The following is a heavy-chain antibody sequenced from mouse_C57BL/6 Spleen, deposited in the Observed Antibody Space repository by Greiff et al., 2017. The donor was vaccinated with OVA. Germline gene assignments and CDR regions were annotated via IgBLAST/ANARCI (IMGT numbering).Heavy chain of an antibody. D-gene: IGHD2-4*01. V-gene: IGHV1-15*01. J-gene: IGHJ3*01. CDR1: GYTFTDYE. Sequence: QVQLKQSGAELVRPGASVTLSCKASGYTFTDYELHWVKQTPVHGLEWIGAIDPETGGTAYTQKFKGKAILTADKSSSTAYMELRSLTSEDSAVYYCTRDYDYGPFAYWGQGTLVTVSA. CDR2: IDPETGGT. CDR3: TRDYDYGPFAY.